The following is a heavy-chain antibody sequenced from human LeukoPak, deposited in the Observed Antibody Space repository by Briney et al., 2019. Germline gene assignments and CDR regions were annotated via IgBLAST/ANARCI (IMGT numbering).Heavy chain of an antibody. V-gene: IGHV1-2*04. Sequence: ASVKVSCKASGYTFSRYAMSWLRQAPGQGLEWMGWINPNSGGTNYAQKFQGWVTMTRDTSISTAYMELSSLRSEDTAVYYCARSEGYGSGPSVDIWGQGTMVTVSS. CDR2: INPNSGGT. J-gene: IGHJ3*02. D-gene: IGHD3-10*01. CDR1: GYTFSRYA. CDR3: ARSEGYGSGPSVDI.